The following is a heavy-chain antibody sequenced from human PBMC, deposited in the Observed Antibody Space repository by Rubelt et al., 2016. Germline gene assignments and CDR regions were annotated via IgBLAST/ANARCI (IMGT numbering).Heavy chain of an antibody. CDR1: GLTFSIYA. J-gene: IGHJ4*02. Sequence: GGSLRLSCAASGLTFSIYAMNWVRQAPGKGLEWVSVVSGSGGITYYADSVKGRFTISRHNSNNTVYLQMNSLRAEDTAVYYCARGSDYGDYWGQGTLVTVSS. CDR3: ARGSDYGDY. D-gene: IGHD3-3*01. V-gene: IGHV3-23*01. CDR2: VSGSGGIT.